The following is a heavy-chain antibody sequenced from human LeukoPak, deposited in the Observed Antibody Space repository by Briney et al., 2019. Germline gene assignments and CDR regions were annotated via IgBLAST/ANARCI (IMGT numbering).Heavy chain of an antibody. V-gene: IGHV3-23*01. CDR3: AKGVSRGYYGSGSYYNVWDY. CDR2: VSGSGGST. CDR1: GFTFSSYA. J-gene: IGHJ4*02. Sequence: GGSLRLSCAASGFTFSSYAMSWVRQAPGKGLEWVSAVSGSGGSTYYADSVKGRFTISRDNSKNTLYLQMNSLRAEDTAVYYCAKGVSRGYYGSGSYYNVWDYWGQGTLVTVSS. D-gene: IGHD3-10*01.